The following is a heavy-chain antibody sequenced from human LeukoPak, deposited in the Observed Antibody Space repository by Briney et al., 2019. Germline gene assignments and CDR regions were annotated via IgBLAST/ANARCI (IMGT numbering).Heavy chain of an antibody. CDR2: THTTGST. J-gene: IGHJ4*02. V-gene: IGHV4-61*02. CDR1: GGSISGGSYY. D-gene: IGHD3-22*01. Sequence: PSETLSLTCTVSGGSISGGSYYWSWIRQPAGKGLEWIGRTHTTGSTNHNPSLKSRVTISMNTSENQFSLKLSSVTAADTAVYYCARETPPYDNPDYWGQGALVTVSS. CDR3: ARETPPYDNPDY.